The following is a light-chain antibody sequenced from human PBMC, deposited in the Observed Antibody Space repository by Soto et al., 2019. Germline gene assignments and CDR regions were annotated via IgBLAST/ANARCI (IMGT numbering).Light chain of an antibody. CDR1: QSVSSS. J-gene: IGKJ1*01. CDR2: GAS. V-gene: IGKV3-15*01. CDR3: QQYNNSWT. Sequence: EVVMTQSPATLSMSPGERATLSCRASQSVSSSLAWYQQKPGQAPRLLIYGASTRAIGIPDRFSGSGSETDFPLTISSLQAEDFAIYYCQQYNNSWTFGQGTKVEIK.